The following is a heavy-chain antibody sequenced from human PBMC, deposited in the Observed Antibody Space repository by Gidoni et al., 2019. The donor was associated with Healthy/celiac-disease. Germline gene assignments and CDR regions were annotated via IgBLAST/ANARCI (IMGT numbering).Heavy chain of an antibody. CDR3: ARVLVVGATMGFYFDY. CDR2: TRNKANSYTP. D-gene: IGHD1-26*01. CDR1: GFTSADRD. V-gene: IGHV3-72*01. Sequence: EVQLVASGGGLVQPGGPLRRSCAAAGFTSADRDRDWVRQAPGKGLEWVGRTRNKANSYTPDYAASVNGRFTNSRDDSKPSLYLQMNSVKAQDTAVYYCARVLVVGATMGFYFDYWGQGTLVTVSS. J-gene: IGHJ4*02.